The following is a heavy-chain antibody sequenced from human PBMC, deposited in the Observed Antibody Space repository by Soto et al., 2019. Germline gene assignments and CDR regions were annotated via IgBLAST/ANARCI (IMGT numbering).Heavy chain of an antibody. CDR1: GGSISSSSYY. V-gene: IGHV4-39*01. CDR3: ARQSRSGSLDNGNGMDV. Sequence: SETLSLTCTASGGSISSSSYYWGWIRQLPGKGLEWIGSIYYSGSTYYNPSLKSRVTISVDTSKNQFSLKLSSVTAADTAVYYCARQSRSGSLDNGNGMDVWGQGTTVTVSS. J-gene: IGHJ6*02. CDR2: IYYSGST. D-gene: IGHD1-20*01.